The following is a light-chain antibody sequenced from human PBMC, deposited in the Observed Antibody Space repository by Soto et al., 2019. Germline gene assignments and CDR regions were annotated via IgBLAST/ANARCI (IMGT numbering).Light chain of an antibody. J-gene: IGKJ1*01. CDR2: GAS. Sequence: ELSITRCPSSRSVSAGERATLSCGASQSVSSNLAWYQQKPGQAPRLVIYGASTRATGIPARFSGSGSGPEFTLTISSLQSEAFAVYYCQQHNNWPRTWGQGTKVDIK. V-gene: IGKV3-15*01. CDR3: QQHNNWPRT. CDR1: QSVSSN.